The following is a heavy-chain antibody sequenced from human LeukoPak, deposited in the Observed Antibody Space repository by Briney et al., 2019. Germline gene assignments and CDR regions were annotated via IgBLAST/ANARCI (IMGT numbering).Heavy chain of an antibody. J-gene: IGHJ5*02. CDR3: ARLPRVVVPAAILYWFDP. CDR2: IYHSGST. V-gene: IGHV4-38-2*02. CDR1: GYSISSGYY. Sequence: SETLSLTCTVSGYSISSGYYWGWIRQPPGKGLEWIGSIYHSGSTYYNPSLKSRVTISVDTSKNQFSLKLSSVTAADTAVYYCARLPRVVVPAAILYWFDPWGQGTLVTVSS. D-gene: IGHD2-2*01.